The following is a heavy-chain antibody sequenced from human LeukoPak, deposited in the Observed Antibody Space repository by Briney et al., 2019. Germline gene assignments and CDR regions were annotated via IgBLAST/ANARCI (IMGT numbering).Heavy chain of an antibody. D-gene: IGHD2-15*01. J-gene: IGHJ4*02. V-gene: IGHV3-9*01. CDR2: ISWNSGSI. Sequence: PGGSLRLSCAASGFTFDDYAMHWVRQAPGKGLEWVSAISWNSGSIGYEDSVKGRFTISRDNAKNSLYVQMNSLRAEGTALYYCSKVHCMGGSCSFFAYWGQRTLATVYS. CDR3: SKVHCMGGSCSFFAY. CDR1: GFTFDDYA.